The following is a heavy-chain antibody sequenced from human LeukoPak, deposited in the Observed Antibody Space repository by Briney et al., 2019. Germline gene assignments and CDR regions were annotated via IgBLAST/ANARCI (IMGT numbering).Heavy chain of an antibody. CDR3: ARGGIVVVVTTTRRVNWFDP. J-gene: IGHJ5*02. CDR2: INHSGST. Sequence: SETLSLTCAVYGGSFSGYYWSWIRQPPGKGLEWIGEINHSGSTNYNPSLKSRVTISVDTSKNQFSLKLSSVTAADTAVYYCARGGIVVVVTTTRRVNWFDPWGQGTPVTVSS. V-gene: IGHV4-34*01. CDR1: GGSFSGYY. D-gene: IGHD2-15*01.